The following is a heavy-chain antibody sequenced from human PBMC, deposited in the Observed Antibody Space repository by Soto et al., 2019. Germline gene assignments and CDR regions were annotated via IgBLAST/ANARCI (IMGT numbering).Heavy chain of an antibody. V-gene: IGHV3-23*01. CDR2: ISASGETT. Sequence: EVQLLESGGGLVQPGGSLRLSCAASGFAFSACATNWVRQAPGKGLEWVSAISASGETTFYADSLKGRFTISRDNSQNTVYMQINDLRAEDTAVYYCAKGGFWVHYGLDVWGQGTTVSVSS. CDR1: GFAFSACA. J-gene: IGHJ6*02. CDR3: AKGGFWVHYGLDV. D-gene: IGHD3-16*01.